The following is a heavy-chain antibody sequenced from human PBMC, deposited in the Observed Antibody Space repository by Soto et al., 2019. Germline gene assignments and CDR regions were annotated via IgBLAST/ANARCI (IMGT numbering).Heavy chain of an antibody. CDR1: GGSLTSYY. Sequence: SETLSLTCTVSGGSLTSYYWAWIRQPPGKGLEWIGYIYYSGSTNYNPSLKSRVTVSVDTSKNQFSLKVSSVTAADTAVYYCARGGYSYAYNPGYYFDYWGQGTLVTVSS. CDR3: ARGGYSYAYNPGYYFDY. V-gene: IGHV4-59*01. D-gene: IGHD5-18*01. CDR2: IYYSGST. J-gene: IGHJ4*02.